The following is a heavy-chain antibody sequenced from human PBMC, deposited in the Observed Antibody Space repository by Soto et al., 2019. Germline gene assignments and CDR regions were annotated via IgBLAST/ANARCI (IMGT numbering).Heavy chain of an antibody. CDR2: INPNSGGT. V-gene: IGHV1-2*04. J-gene: IGHJ5*02. Sequence: QVQLVQSGAEVKKPGASVKVSCKASGYTFTGYYMHWVRQAPGQGLEWMGWINPNSGGTNYAQKFQGWVTMTRATSISTAYMELSRLRSDDTAVYYCARGPLSSSWYPNWFDPWGQGTLVTVSS. D-gene: IGHD6-13*01. CDR3: ARGPLSSSWYPNWFDP. CDR1: GYTFTGYY.